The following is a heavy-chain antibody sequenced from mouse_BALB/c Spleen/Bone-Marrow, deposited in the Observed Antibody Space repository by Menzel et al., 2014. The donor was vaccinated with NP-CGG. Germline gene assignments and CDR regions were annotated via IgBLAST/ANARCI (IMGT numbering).Heavy chain of an antibody. CDR3: ARDAMDY. V-gene: IGHV1S137*01. Sequence: QVHVKQSGAELVRPGVSVKISCKGSGYTFTDYAMHWVKQSHAKSLEWIGVISTYYGDASYNQKFKGKATITVDKSSSTAYMELARLTSEDSAIYYCARDAMDYWGQGTSVTVSS. CDR1: GYTFTDYA. CDR2: ISTYYGDA. J-gene: IGHJ4*01.